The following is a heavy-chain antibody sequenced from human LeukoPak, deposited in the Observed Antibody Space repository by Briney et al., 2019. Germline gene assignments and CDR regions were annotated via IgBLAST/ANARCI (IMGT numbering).Heavy chain of an antibody. CDR3: ARHHVTSLAFDI. CDR2: INPDSGDT. CDR1: GYAFSSYY. V-gene: IGHV1-2*02. D-gene: IGHD4-17*01. Sequence: ASVKVSCKTSGYAFSSYYIHWVRRAPGQGLECMGWINPDSGDTHYAQKFRGTLTMTRDTSISTVYMELSGLTSDDTAVYYCARHHVTSLAFDIWGQGTVVTVSS. J-gene: IGHJ3*02.